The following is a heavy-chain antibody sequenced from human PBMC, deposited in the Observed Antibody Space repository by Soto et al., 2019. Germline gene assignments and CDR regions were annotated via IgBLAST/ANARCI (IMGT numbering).Heavy chain of an antibody. Sequence: EVHLVESGGGLVKPGGSLRLSCAASGFIFSSAWMNWVRQAPGKGLEWVGRIKSKRDDETTDYAAPVKGRFTISRDDSGDTLYLQADSLKTEDTAVYYCTTDVGDNYCGLKGLGVFWGQGTLVTVSS. V-gene: IGHV3-15*01. J-gene: IGHJ4*02. CDR3: TTDVGDNYCGLKGLGVF. D-gene: IGHD3-10*01. CDR2: IKSKRDDETT. CDR1: GFIFSSAW.